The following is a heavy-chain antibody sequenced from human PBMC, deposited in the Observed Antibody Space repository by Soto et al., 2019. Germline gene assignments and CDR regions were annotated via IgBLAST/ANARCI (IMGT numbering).Heavy chain of an antibody. V-gene: IGHV3-33*01. Sequence: ESVGGVVQPGTSLRLSCSASSFSFSSSGMHWVRQPPGKGLEWVAAIWDDGGNKYYADSVRGRFTISRDNSKNTLFLQMNSLRAEDTALYYCARSSGSYFVAFYDTWGQGTLVSVSS. J-gene: IGHJ4*02. D-gene: IGHD1-26*01. CDR1: SFSFSSSG. CDR2: IWDDGGNK. CDR3: ARSSGSYFVAFYDT.